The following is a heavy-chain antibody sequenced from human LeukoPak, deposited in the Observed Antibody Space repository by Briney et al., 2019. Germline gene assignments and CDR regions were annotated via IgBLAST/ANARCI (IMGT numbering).Heavy chain of an antibody. CDR3: AKDREMATIINY. CDR2: IRYDGSNK. CDR1: GFTFSSYG. J-gene: IGHJ4*02. D-gene: IGHD5-24*01. Sequence: GGSLRLSCAASGFTFSSYGMHWVRQAPGKGLEWVAFIRYDGSNKYYADSVKGRFTISRDNSKNTLYLQMNSLRAEDTAVYYCAKDREMATIINYWGQGTLVTVSS. V-gene: IGHV3-30*02.